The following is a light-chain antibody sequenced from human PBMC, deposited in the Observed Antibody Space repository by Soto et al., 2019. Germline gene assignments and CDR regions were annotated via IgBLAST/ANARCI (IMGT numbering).Light chain of an antibody. CDR1: QSVNIW. J-gene: IGKJ5*01. Sequence: DIQMTHSPATLSAFLGDRVTITFRASQSVNIWLAWYQQRPGKAPKLLIYDASTLESGVPSRFSGSGSGTEFTLTISDLEPEDFAVYYCQQRSNWPPITFGQGTRLEIK. CDR3: QQRSNWPPIT. CDR2: DAS. V-gene: IGKV1-5*01.